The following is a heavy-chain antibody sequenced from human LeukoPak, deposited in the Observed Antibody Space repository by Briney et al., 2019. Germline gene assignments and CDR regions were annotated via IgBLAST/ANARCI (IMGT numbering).Heavy chain of an antibody. Sequence: GGSLRLSCVAPGFPFSSYWMTWVRQAPGKGLEWVAVIWYDGSNKYYADSVKGRFTISRDNSKNTLYLQMNSLRAEDTAVYYCARDAGYYYDSSGFDYWGQGTLVTVSS. CDR1: GFPFSSYW. D-gene: IGHD3-22*01. J-gene: IGHJ4*02. V-gene: IGHV3-33*08. CDR3: ARDAGYYYDSSGFDY. CDR2: IWYDGSNK.